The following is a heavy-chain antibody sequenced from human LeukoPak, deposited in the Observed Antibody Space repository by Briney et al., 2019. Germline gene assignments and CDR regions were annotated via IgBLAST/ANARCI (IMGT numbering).Heavy chain of an antibody. CDR2: INHSGST. V-gene: IGHV4-34*01. Sequence: SETLSLTCAVYGGSFSGYYWSRIRQAPGKGLEWIGEINHSGSTNYNPSLKSRVTISVDTSKNQFSLKLSSVTAADTAVYYCARGRRDYYGSRSYYKPFDYWGQGTLVTVSS. CDR3: ARGRRDYYGSRSYYKPFDY. J-gene: IGHJ4*02. D-gene: IGHD3-10*01. CDR1: GGSFSGYY.